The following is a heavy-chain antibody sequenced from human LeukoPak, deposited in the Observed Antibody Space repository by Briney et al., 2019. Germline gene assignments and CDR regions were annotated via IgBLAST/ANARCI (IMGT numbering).Heavy chain of an antibody. CDR3: AKDMGWSGYYIDY. CDR2: ISWNSGSI. CDR1: GFTFDDYA. V-gene: IGHV3-9*01. J-gene: IGHJ4*02. D-gene: IGHD3-3*01. Sequence: GGSLRLSCAASGFTFDDYAMHWVRQAPGKGLEGVSGISWNSGSIGYADSVKGRFTISRDNAKNSLYLQMNSLRAEDTALYYCAKDMGWSGYYIDYWGQGTLVTVSS.